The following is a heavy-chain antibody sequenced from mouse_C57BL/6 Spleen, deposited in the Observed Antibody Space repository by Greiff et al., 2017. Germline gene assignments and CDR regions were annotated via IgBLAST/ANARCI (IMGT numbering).Heavy chain of an antibody. Sequence: EVQLVESGGGLVKPGGSLKLSCAASGFTFSSYAMSWVRQTPEKRLEWVATISDGGSYTYYPDNVKGRFTISRDNAKNNLYLQMSHLKSEDTAMYYCARDYGKDYFDYWGQGTTLTVSS. D-gene: IGHD1-1*01. V-gene: IGHV5-4*01. CDR3: ARDYGKDYFDY. CDR1: GFTFSSYA. CDR2: ISDGGSYT. J-gene: IGHJ2*01.